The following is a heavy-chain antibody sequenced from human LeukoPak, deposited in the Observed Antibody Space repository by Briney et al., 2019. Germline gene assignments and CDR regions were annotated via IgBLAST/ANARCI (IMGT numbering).Heavy chain of an antibody. J-gene: IGHJ4*02. CDR2: IYYSGST. CDR3: AREEWLYGFGY. V-gene: IGHV4-59*01. Sequence: PSETLSLTCTVSGGSISSYYWSWIRQPPGKGLEWIGYIYYSGSTNYNPSLKSRVTISVDTSKNQFSLKLSSVTAADTAVYYCAREEWLYGFGYWGQGTLVTVSS. CDR1: GGSISSYY. D-gene: IGHD3-3*01.